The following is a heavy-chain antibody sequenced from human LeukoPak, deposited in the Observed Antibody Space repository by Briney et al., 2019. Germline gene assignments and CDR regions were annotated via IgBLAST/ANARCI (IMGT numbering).Heavy chain of an antibody. D-gene: IGHD5-24*01. CDR1: GYTLTELS. CDR3: ATLSEMATITRSWYFDL. Sequence: GASVKVSCKVSGYTLTELSMHWVRQAPGKGLEWMGGFDPEDGETIYAQKFQGRVTMTEDTSTDTAYMELSSLRSEDTAVYYCATLSEMATITRSWYFDLWGRGTLVTVSS. V-gene: IGHV1-24*01. CDR2: FDPEDGET. J-gene: IGHJ2*01.